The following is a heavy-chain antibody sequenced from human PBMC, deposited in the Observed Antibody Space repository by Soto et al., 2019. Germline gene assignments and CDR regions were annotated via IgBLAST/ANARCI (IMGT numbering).Heavy chain of an antibody. V-gene: IGHV4-59*02. CDR3: ARRVSDYYDF. J-gene: IGHJ4*02. D-gene: IGHD2-8*01. CDR1: GASVSRYY. CDR2: LYSSGST. Sequence: QGQLQESGPGLVKPSETLSLTCTVSGASVSRYYVAWIRPSPGKGLEWIGFLYSSGSTNYNSSLKSRVTISVDTSKTQFSLRLSSVTAADTAVYYCARRVSDYYDFWGQGTRVTVSS.